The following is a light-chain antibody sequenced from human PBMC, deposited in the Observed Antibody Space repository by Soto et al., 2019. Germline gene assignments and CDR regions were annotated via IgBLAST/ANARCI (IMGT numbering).Light chain of an antibody. Sequence: DIQMTQSPSTLSASVGDRVTITCRASQSISIWLAWYQQKPGKAPKLLIWHASSLESGVPSRFSGSGSGTEFALTSSSLQPDDFATYYCQQYNTYWTFGQGTKVEIK. CDR1: QSISIW. J-gene: IGKJ1*01. V-gene: IGKV1-5*01. CDR2: HAS. CDR3: QQYNTYWT.